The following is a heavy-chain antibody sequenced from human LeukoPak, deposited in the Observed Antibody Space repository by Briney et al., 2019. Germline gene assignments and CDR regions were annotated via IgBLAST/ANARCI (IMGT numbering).Heavy chain of an antibody. CDR1: GYTFTSYG. Sequence: ASVKGSCKASGYTFTSYGIGWVRQAPGQGLEWMGWISAYNGNTNYAQKLQGRVNMTTDTATSTAYMELRSLRSDDTAVYYCARSYCTNGVCYNDAFDIWGQGTMVTVSS. CDR2: ISAYNGNT. CDR3: ARSYCTNGVCYNDAFDI. D-gene: IGHD2-8*01. J-gene: IGHJ3*02. V-gene: IGHV1-18*01.